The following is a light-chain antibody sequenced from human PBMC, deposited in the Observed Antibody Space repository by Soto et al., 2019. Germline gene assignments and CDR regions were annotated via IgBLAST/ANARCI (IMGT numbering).Light chain of an antibody. CDR2: DAS. J-gene: IGKJ1*01. V-gene: IGKV3-11*01. CDR1: QSVSSY. CDR3: QQYHNLWT. Sequence: EIVLTQSPATLSLSPGERATLSCRASQSVSSYLAWYQQKPGQAPRLLIYDASNRATGIPARFSGSGSGTDFTLTISSLEPEDFALYYCQQYHNLWTFGQGTEVEMK.